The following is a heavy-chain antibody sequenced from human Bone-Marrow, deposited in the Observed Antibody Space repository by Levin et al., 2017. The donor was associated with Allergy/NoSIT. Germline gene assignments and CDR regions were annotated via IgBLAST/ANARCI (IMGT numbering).Heavy chain of an antibody. V-gene: IGHV3-30*03. Sequence: SCAASGVTFSEFGIHWVRQAPGKGPEWVAGISYDGTKKHYSDSVKGRFTIARDNSKNTLYLQLNSLRKEDTAIYYCVAGTYMDVWGKGTTVTVSS. CDR2: ISYDGTKK. D-gene: IGHD3-10*01. CDR3: VAGTYMDV. CDR1: GVTFSEFG. J-gene: IGHJ6*03.